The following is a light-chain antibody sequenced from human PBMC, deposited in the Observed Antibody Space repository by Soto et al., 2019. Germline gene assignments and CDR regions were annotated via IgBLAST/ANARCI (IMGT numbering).Light chain of an antibody. V-gene: IGKV1-39*01. CDR1: QSISSY. CDR3: QQNDSTPPYT. Sequence: DIPMTPSPSSLSASVGDRVTITCRASQSISSYLNWYQQKPGKAPKLLIYAASSLQSGVPSRFSGSRSGTDFTLTISSLQPEDFPTYYCQQNDSTPPYTCGRGTRLEIK. CDR2: AAS. J-gene: IGKJ5*01.